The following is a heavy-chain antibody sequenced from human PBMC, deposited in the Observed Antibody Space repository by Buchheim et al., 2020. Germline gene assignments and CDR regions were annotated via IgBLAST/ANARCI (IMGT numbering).Heavy chain of an antibody. D-gene: IGHD6-13*01. V-gene: IGHV3-7*01. Sequence: EVQLVESGGGLVQPGGSLRLSCAASGFTFSGYWMSWVRQAPGKGLEWVANIKQDGSEKYYVDSVKGRFTISRDNAKNSLYLQMNSLRAEDTAVYYCARGGRQQLVLTTPYWGQGTL. CDR2: IKQDGSEK. CDR3: ARGGRQQLVLTTPY. CDR1: GFTFSGYW. J-gene: IGHJ4*02.